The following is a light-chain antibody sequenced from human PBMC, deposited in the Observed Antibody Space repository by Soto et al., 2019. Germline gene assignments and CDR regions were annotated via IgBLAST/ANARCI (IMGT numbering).Light chain of an antibody. CDR1: SSDVGGYNY. J-gene: IGLJ1*01. CDR2: DVS. CDR3: SSYTTSSTYV. V-gene: IGLV2-14*03. Sequence: QAASVSGSPGQSITISCTGTSSDVGGYNYVSWYQQHPGKAPKLMIYDVSNRPSGVSNRFSGFKSGNTASLTISGLHAEDEADYYCSSYTTSSTYVFGTGTKVTVL.